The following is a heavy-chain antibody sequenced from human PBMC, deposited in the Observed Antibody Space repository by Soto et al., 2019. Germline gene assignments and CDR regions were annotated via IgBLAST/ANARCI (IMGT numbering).Heavy chain of an antibody. CDR1: GYTFTTYA. CDR3: ARNQHLRNWLDP. CDR2: INAGNGNT. Sequence: QVQLVQSGAEVRKPRASVKVSCKASGYTFTTYAMHWVRQAPGQRLEWMGWINAGNGNTQYTQSLQGRLTITRDTSASTIYMELGSLRPEDTALYYCARNQHLRNWLDPWGQGTLVTVSS. J-gene: IGHJ5*02. V-gene: IGHV1-3*01. D-gene: IGHD6-13*01.